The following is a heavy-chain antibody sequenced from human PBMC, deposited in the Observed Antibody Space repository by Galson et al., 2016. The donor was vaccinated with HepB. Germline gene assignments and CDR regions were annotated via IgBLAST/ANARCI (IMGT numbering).Heavy chain of an antibody. J-gene: IGHJ4*02. V-gene: IGHV3-23*01. Sequence: SLRLSCAASGFTFRNYAMNWVRQAPGRGLEWGSAISHSGGSSYSADSVKGRFTISRYNSKNTLYLQMNNLRAEDTAVYYCAKGDYGDYPHYFDYWGQGTLVTVSS. CDR3: AKGDYGDYPHYFDY. CDR1: GFTFRNYA. D-gene: IGHD4-17*01. CDR2: ISHSGGSS.